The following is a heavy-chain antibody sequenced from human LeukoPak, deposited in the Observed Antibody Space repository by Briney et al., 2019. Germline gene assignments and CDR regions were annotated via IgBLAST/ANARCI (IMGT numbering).Heavy chain of an antibody. V-gene: IGHV6-1*01. CDR3: ARDPGYYGSGSRDAFDI. J-gene: IGHJ3*02. Sequence: SQTLSLTCAISGDSVSSNSAAWNWIRQSPSRGLEWLGRTYYRSKWYHDYAVSVKSRISINPDTSKNQFSLKMNSVTPEDTAVYYCARDPGYYGSGSRDAFDIWGQGTMVTVSS. CDR1: GDSVSSNSAA. D-gene: IGHD3-10*01. CDR2: TYYRSKWYH.